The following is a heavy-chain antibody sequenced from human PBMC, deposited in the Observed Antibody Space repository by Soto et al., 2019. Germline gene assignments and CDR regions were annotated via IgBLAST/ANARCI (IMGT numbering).Heavy chain of an antibody. CDR2: INPNSSGT. CDR3: ARDLIVDGPDNYAMDV. Sequence: ASVKVSCKASGYSLRGNYIHWVRQTPGQGLEWMGRINPNSSGTVYAQKFQGRVTMTRDTSLTTVYMQLNRLTSDDSAVYYCARDLIVDGPDNYAMDVWGQGTTVTVSS. D-gene: IGHD3-22*01. CDR1: GYSLRGNY. J-gene: IGHJ6*02. V-gene: IGHV1-2*06.